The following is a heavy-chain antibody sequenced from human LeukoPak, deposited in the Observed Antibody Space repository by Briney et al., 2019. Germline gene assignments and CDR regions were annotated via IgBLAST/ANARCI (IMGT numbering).Heavy chain of an antibody. CDR2: IKGDGSEQ. V-gene: IGHV3-7*05. CDR1: GFTIRNYW. Sequence: GGSLRLSSAASGFTIRNYWMIWVRHAPAKGLGWMGNIKGDGSEQRYADCVRGRFTISRDNAQSSLYLQMNSLTAENTAVYYCARASDPWLQLTWGQGTLVTVSS. J-gene: IGHJ5*02. CDR3: ARASDPWLQLT. D-gene: IGHD5-24*01.